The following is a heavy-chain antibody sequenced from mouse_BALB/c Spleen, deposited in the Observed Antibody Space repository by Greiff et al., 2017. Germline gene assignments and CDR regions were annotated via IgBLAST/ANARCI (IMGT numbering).Heavy chain of an antibody. J-gene: IGHJ4*01. V-gene: IGHV1-74*01. CDR2: IDTYDSET. Sequence: QVQLQQPGAELVRPGASVKLSCKASGFTFTSYWMTWVKQRPEQGLEWIGRIDTYDSETNYNQKFKDKAILTVDKSSSTAYMQLSSLTSEDSAVSYCVRGGALAMDYWGQGTSVTVSA. D-gene: IGHD3-1*01. CDR1: GFTFTSYW. CDR3: VRGGALAMDY.